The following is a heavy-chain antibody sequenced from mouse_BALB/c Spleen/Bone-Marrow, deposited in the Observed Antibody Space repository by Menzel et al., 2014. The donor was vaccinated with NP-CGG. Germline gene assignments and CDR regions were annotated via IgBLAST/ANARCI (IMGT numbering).Heavy chain of an antibody. CDR1: GFDFSRYW. CDR2: ITPDSSTI. V-gene: IGHV4-1*02. CDR3: ARLNYSGHLFV. D-gene: IGHD1-1*01. J-gene: IGHJ1*01. Sequence: EVNVEESGGRLVQPGGSLKLSCAASGFDFSRYWTSWVRQVPGKGREWIGEITPDSSTINYTPSLKDKFIISRDNAKNTLYLQVSKVRSEDTALYYCARLNYSGHLFVWVAGTTVSVSS.